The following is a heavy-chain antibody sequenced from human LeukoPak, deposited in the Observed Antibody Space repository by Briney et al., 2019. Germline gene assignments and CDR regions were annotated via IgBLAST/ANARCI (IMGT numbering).Heavy chain of an antibody. Sequence: GGSLRLSCAVSGLTFSSSWMDWVRQAPGKGLEWVASINPDGNKKYSADSVKGRFTISRDNAKNTLYLQMNSLRAEDTAVYYCATDRNSGKYYDYWGQGTLVTVSS. CDR3: ATDRNSGKYYDY. CDR2: INPDGNKK. CDR1: GLTFSSSW. V-gene: IGHV3-7*01. D-gene: IGHD1-26*01. J-gene: IGHJ4*02.